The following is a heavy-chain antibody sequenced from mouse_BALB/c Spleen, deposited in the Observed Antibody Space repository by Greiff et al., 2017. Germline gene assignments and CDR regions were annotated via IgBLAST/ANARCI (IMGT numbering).Heavy chain of an antibody. D-gene: IGHD1-1*01. Sequence: EVQLQQSGAELVKPGASVKLSCTASGFNIKDTYMHWVKQRPEQGLEWIGRIDPANGNTKYDPKFQGKATITADTSSNTAYLQLSSLTSEDTAVYYCARGVYYYGSSPTWGFDYWGQGTTLTVSS. CDR3: ARGVYYYGSSPTWGFDY. CDR2: IDPANGNT. CDR1: GFNIKDTY. V-gene: IGHV14-3*02. J-gene: IGHJ2*01.